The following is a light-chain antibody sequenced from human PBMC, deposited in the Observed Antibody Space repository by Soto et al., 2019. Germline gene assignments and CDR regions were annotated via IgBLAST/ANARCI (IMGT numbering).Light chain of an antibody. J-gene: IGLJ1*01. V-gene: IGLV2-14*01. CDR1: SSDVGGYDF. CDR2: EVS. CDR3: SSYRGYYTRV. Sequence: QSVLTQPASVSGSPGQTFTISCTGTSSDVGGYDFVSWYQQHAGRAPKLLFYEVSRRPSGVYNRFSGSKSGNTASLTISGLQAEDEAEYYCSSYRGYYTRVFGTGTKVTVL.